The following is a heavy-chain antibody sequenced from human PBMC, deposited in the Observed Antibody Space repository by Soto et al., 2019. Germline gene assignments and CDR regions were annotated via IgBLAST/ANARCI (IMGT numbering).Heavy chain of an antibody. Sequence: QVQLVQSGAEVKKPGSSVKVSCKASGGTFSSYAISWVRQAPGQGLEWMGGIIPIPGTANYAQKFQGRVTSAADESTSTAYREQSSLRSEDTAVYYCARSQGSRTSLEIYYDDDYGRDGWGQGTRVTVSS. CDR1: GGTFSSYA. V-gene: IGHV1-69*01. CDR2: IIPIPGTA. J-gene: IGHJ6*02. D-gene: IGHD2-2*01. CDR3: ARSQGSRTSLEIYYDDDYGRDG.